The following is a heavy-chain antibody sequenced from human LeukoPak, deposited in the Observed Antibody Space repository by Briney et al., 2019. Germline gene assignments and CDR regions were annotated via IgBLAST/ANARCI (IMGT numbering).Heavy chain of an antibody. J-gene: IGHJ4*02. Sequence: PGGSLRLSCTASGFSFSTYTMTWVRQAPGKGLEWVSGITDSGKPCYADSVKGRFTISRDNSKSTLYLQINSLRAEDTAVYYCASRNYYLDHWGQGALVTVSS. CDR1: GFSFSTYT. CDR3: ASRNYYLDH. CDR2: ITDSGKP. V-gene: IGHV3-23*01. D-gene: IGHD3-10*01.